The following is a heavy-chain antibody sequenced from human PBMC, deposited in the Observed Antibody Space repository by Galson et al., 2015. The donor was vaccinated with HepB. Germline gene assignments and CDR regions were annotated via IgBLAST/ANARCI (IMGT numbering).Heavy chain of an antibody. CDR2: IKSKTDGGTT. CDR1: GFTFSNAW. CDR3: TTASTVDAFDI. Sequence: SLRLSCAASGFTFSNAWMSWVRQAPGKGLEWVGRIKSKTDGGTTDYAAPVKGRFTISRDDSKNTLYLQMNSLKTEDTAVYYCTTASTVDAFDIWGQGTMVTVSS. D-gene: IGHD4-17*01. V-gene: IGHV3-15*01. J-gene: IGHJ3*02.